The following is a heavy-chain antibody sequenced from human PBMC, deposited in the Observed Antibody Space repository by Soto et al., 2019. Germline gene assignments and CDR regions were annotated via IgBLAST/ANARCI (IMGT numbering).Heavy chain of an antibody. Sequence: GASVKVSCKASGGTFSSYTISWVRQAPGQGLEWMGRIIPILGIANYAQKFQGRVTITADKSTSTAYMELSSLRSEDTAVYYCARRNHDYGDYNYYYYYYMDVWGKGTTVTVSS. CDR3: ARRNHDYGDYNYYYYYYMDV. V-gene: IGHV1-69*02. J-gene: IGHJ6*03. CDR2: IIPILGIA. CDR1: GGTFSSYT. D-gene: IGHD4-17*01.